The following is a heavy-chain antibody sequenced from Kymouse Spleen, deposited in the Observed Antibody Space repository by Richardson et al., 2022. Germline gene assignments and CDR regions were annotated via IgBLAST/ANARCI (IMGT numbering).Heavy chain of an antibody. D-gene: IGHD3-10*01. CDR1: GGSFSGYY. V-gene: IGHV4-34*01. CDR3: AREGYYYGSGSYY. CDR2: INHSGST. Sequence: QVQLQQWGAGLLKPSETLSLTCAVYGGSFSGYYWSWIRQPPGKGLEWIGEINHSGSTNYNPSLKSRVTISVDTSKNQFSLKLSSVTAADTAVYYCAREGYYYGSGSYYWGQGTLVTVSS. J-gene: IGHJ4*02.